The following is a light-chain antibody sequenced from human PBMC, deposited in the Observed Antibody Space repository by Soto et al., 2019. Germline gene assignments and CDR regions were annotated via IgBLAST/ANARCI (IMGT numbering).Light chain of an antibody. Sequence: IQMTQSPSTLSASVGDRVTITCRASQSISSWLAWYQQKPGKAPKLLIYDASSLESGVPSRFSGSGSGTEFTLTISSLQPDDFATYYCQQYYSYQITFGQGTRLEIK. J-gene: IGKJ5*01. V-gene: IGKV1-5*01. CDR3: QQYYSYQIT. CDR2: DAS. CDR1: QSISSW.